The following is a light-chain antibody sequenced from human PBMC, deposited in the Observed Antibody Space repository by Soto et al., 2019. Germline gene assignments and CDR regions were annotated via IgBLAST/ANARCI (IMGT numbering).Light chain of an antibody. J-gene: IGKJ1*01. CDR1: QRLSSW. Sequence: DIQMTQSPSTLSASVGDRVTITCRAIQRLSSWLAWYQQKPGKAPKLMIYDASILGSGIPSRFSGRGSGTEFNISISILQPDEFATNYCQQDNRYPWTFGQRTKAEIK. CDR2: DAS. CDR3: QQDNRYPWT. V-gene: IGKV1-5*01.